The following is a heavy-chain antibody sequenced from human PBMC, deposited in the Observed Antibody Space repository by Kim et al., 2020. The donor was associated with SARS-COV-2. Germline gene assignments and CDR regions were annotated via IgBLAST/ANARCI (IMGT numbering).Heavy chain of an antibody. V-gene: IGHV1-2*06. CDR2: VDPNTGRT. Sequence: ASVKVSCTASGYTFTDYYIHWVRQAPGQGLEWVGRVDPNTGRTDFAQDFQGRVAMATDTSTATAYFSLSGLSSGDTAIYYCAILDNVAFPPSIVGSGDTKLFDPWGQGTLVTVSS. CDR1: GYTFTDYY. D-gene: IGHD2-15*01. J-gene: IGHJ5*01. CDR3: AILDNVAFPPSIVGSGDTKLFDP.